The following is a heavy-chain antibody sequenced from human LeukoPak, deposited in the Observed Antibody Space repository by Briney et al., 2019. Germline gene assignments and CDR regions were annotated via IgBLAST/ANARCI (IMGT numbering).Heavy chain of an antibody. CDR2: ISGSGGDT. CDR3: AKDVGVILYDY. J-gene: IGHJ4*02. Sequence: GGSLRLSCTASGFTFSHYAMAWVRQAAGKGLEWVSTISGSGGDTHYADSVKGRLAISRDNSKNTLYLQMNSLRAEDTAVYYCAKDVGVILYDYWGQGTLVTVSS. V-gene: IGHV3-23*01. D-gene: IGHD3-10*01. CDR1: GFTFSHYA.